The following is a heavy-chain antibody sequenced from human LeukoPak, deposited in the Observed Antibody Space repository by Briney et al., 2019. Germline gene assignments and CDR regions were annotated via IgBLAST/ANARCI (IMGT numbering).Heavy chain of an antibody. J-gene: IGHJ4*02. D-gene: IGHD3-10*01. CDR3: VKDPTYDSGSPLGY. V-gene: IGHV3-7*01. CDR2: IKYDGSEK. Sequence: GGSLRLSCAASGFPFCRYWMTWVRQAPGKGLEWVANIKYDGSEKFYVGSVRGRFTISRDNTNNSLHLQMNSLRAEDTAIYYCVKDPTYDSGSPLGYGGQGTLVAVSS. CDR1: GFPFCRYW.